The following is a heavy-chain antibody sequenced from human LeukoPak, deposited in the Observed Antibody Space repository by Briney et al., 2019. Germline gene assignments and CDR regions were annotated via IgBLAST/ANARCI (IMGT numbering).Heavy chain of an antibody. V-gene: IGHV3-30*18. CDR2: ISYDGSNK. J-gene: IGHJ4*02. Sequence: GGSLRLSCAASGFTFSSYGMHWVRQAPGKGLEWVAVISYDGSNKYYADSVKGRFTISRDNSKNKLYLQLNSLRAEDTAVYYCAKETLSSGYSYYFDYCGQGTLVSVSS. CDR3: AKETLSSGYSYYFDY. CDR1: GFTFSSYG. D-gene: IGHD3-22*01.